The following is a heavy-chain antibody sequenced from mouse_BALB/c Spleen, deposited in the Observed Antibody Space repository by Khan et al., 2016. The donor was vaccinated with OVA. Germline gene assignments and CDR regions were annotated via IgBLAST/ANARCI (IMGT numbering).Heavy chain of an antibody. D-gene: IGHD2-13*01. CDR2: INPSDGGT. CDR3: TRSAYGDPFAY. Sequence: QVQLQQPGAELVKPGTSVKLSCKASGYTFTSYYMYWVKKRPGQGLEWIGGINPSDGGTIFNEKFKSKATLIVDKSSSTAYMQLSSLTSEDSAVYYCTRSAYGDPFAYWGQGTLVTVSA. V-gene: IGHV1S81*02. J-gene: IGHJ3*01. CDR1: GYTFTSYY.